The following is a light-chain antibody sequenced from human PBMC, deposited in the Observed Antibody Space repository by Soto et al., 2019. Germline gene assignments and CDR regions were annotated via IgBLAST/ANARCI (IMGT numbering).Light chain of an antibody. CDR1: QNSSDY. CDR3: QQTYTSPYT. CDR2: AAS. J-gene: IGKJ2*01. V-gene: IGKV1-39*01. Sequence: DTQMTQSPSSLSASVGDRVTLTCRASQNSSDYLNWYLQKPGKAPQRLIYAASTLQSGVTSRFRGSGSGTDFSLTSSSLLPEDFATYYCQQTYTSPYTFGQGTKLEIK.